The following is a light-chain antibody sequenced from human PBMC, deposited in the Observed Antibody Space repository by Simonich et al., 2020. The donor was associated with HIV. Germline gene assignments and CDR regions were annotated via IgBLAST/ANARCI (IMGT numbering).Light chain of an antibody. V-gene: IGKV2-28*01. CDR2: LGS. J-gene: IGKJ1*01. CDR1: QGLLNSNGYNY. CDR3: MQALQTPRT. Sequence: DIVMTQSPLSLPVTPGEPASISCRSSQGLLNSNGYNYLDWYLQKPGQSPQLLIYLGSNRASGVHDRFSGSGSGTDFTLKISRVEAEDVGVYYCMQALQTPRTFGQGTKVEIK.